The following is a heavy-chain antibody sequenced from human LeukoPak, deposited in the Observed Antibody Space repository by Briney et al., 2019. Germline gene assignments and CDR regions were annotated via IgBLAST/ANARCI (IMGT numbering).Heavy chain of an antibody. J-gene: IGHJ3*02. CDR1: GYTFTSYY. CDR3: ASRIVVVPAAINGDAFDI. V-gene: IGHV1-46*01. CDR2: INPSGGST. D-gene: IGHD2-2*02. Sequence: ASVKASCKACGYTFTSYYMHWVRQAPGQGLEWMGIINPSGGSTSYAQKFQGRVTMTRDTSTSTVCMELSSLRSEDTAVYYSASRIVVVPAAINGDAFDIWGQGTMVTVSS.